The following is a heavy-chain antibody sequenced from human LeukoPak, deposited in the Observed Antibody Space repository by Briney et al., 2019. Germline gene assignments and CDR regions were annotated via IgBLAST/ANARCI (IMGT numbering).Heavy chain of an antibody. J-gene: IGHJ4*02. CDR1: GFTFSDYY. D-gene: IGHD3-22*01. V-gene: IGHV3-11*01. CDR2: VSSSATTASTK. CDR3: AGTDYYDSSGYYFDL. Sequence: PGGSLRLSCAASGFTFSDYYMSWIRQAPGKGLEWVSYVSSSATTASTKYYADSVKGRFTISRDNAKNSLYLQMNSLRAEDTAVYYCAGTDYYDSSGYYFDLWGQGTLVTVSS.